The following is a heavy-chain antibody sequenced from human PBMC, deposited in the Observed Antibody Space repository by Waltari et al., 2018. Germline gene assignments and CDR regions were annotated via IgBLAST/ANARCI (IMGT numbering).Heavy chain of an antibody. D-gene: IGHD6-13*01. J-gene: IGHJ4*01. CDR2: IEPESGNS. CDR3: GKASSSWYLDY. Sequence: QVQPVQSGAEVQKPGASVTVSCKASGYTFTSYDINWMRQATGQGLEWMGWIEPESGNSGYAQNIQGRVTMTRNTSMITAYMELSSLGSEYTAVYYCGKASSSWYLDYWGQGTLVTVSS. CDR1: GYTFTSYD. V-gene: IGHV1-8*01.